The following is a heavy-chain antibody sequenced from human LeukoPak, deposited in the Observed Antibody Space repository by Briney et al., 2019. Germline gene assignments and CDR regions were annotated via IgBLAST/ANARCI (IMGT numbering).Heavy chain of an antibody. CDR2: SRNRANSYTT. CDR3: TRASLSGSYFFY. CDR1: GFSFSNAW. V-gene: IGHV3-72*01. D-gene: IGHD1-26*01. Sequence: GGSLRLSCATSGFSFSNAWMNWVRQAPGKGLEWVGRSRNRANSYTTEYAASVKGRFIISRDDSKNSLFLQMNSLKTDDTAVYYCTRASLSGSYFFYWGQGALVTVSS. J-gene: IGHJ4*02.